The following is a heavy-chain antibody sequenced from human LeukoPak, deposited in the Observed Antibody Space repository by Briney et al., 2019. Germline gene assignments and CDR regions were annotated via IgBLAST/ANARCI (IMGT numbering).Heavy chain of an antibody. D-gene: IGHD2-21*02. J-gene: IGHJ4*02. V-gene: IGHV3-15*01. CDR3: TTALIVVVTATPYYFDY. Sequence: GGSLRLSCAASGFSVSNAWMTWVRQAPGKGLEWIGRIKSKTDGGTTDYAAPVKGRFTFSRDDSKNTLYLQMNSLKTEDTAVYYCTTALIVVVTATPYYFDYWGQGTLVTVSS. CDR2: IKSKTDGGTT. CDR1: GFSVSNAW.